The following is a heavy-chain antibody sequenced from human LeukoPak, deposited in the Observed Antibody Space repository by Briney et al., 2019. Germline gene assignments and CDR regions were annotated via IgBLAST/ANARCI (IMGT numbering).Heavy chain of an antibody. Sequence: PGGSLRLSCAASGFTFSNAWMSWVRQAPGKGLEWVGRIKSKTDGGTTDYDAPVKGRFTISRDDSKNTLYLQMNSLKTEDTAVYYCTSQTTDFWSGYYTGRGVDYWGQGALATVSS. D-gene: IGHD3-3*01. CDR2: IKSKTDGGTT. CDR1: GFTFSNAW. J-gene: IGHJ4*02. V-gene: IGHV3-15*01. CDR3: TSQTTDFWSGYYTGRGVDY.